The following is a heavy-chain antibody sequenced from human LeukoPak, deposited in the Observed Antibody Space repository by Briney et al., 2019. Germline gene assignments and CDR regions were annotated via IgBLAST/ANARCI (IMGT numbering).Heavy chain of an antibody. Sequence: GRSLRLSCAASGFSFSNYGMHWVRQAPGKGLEWVALIWHDESNKDYADSVKGRFTISRDNSRNTLYLQMNSLRVEDTAVYYCARDGDSGSPKIRYDFWGQGTLATVSS. D-gene: IGHD3-10*01. J-gene: IGHJ4*02. CDR2: IWHDESNK. CDR1: GFSFSNYG. V-gene: IGHV3-33*01. CDR3: ARDGDSGSPKIRYDF.